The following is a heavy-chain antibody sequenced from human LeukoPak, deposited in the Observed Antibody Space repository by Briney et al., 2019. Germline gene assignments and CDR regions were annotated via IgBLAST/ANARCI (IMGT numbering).Heavy chain of an antibody. J-gene: IGHJ4*02. Sequence: PGGSLRLSCAASGFAVSSNYMSWVRQAPGKGLEWVSVIYSGGSTYYADSVKGRFTISRDNSKNTLYLQMNSLRAEDTAVYYCARDLIAVATYYFDYWGQGTLVTVSS. CDR3: ARDLIAVATYYFDY. CDR2: IYSGGST. D-gene: IGHD6-19*01. V-gene: IGHV3-66*01. CDR1: GFAVSSNY.